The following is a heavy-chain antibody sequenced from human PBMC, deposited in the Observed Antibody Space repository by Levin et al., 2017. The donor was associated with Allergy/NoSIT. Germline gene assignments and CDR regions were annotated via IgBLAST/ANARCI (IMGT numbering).Heavy chain of an antibody. CDR3: VREGRSYSLGDY. CDR1: GFTYSNYG. V-gene: IGHV3-33*01. D-gene: IGHD3-10*01. CDR2: IWYDGTKE. Sequence: SCAASGFTYSNYGMHWVRQAPGKGLEWVAVIWYDGTKEFYADFVKGRFTISRDNSKNTLHLQMRSLRAEDTAIYYCVREGRSYSLGDYWGQGTLVNVSS. J-gene: IGHJ4*02.